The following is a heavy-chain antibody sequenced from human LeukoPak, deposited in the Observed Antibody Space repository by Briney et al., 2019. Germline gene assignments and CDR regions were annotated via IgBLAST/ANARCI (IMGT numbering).Heavy chain of an antibody. CDR1: GGSLSSGSYY. CDR2: IYTSGSI. V-gene: IGHV4-61*02. D-gene: IGHD6-19*01. CDR3: AKIAVAGNYYYYGMDV. J-gene: IGHJ6*02. Sequence: SQTLSLTCTVSGGSLSSGSYYWSWLRQPAGTGLEWIGRIYTSGSINYNPSLKSRVTISVDTSKNQFSLKLSSVTAADTAVYYCAKIAVAGNYYYYGMDVWGQGTTVTVSS.